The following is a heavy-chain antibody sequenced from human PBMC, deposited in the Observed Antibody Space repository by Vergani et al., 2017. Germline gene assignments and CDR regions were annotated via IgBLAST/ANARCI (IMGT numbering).Heavy chain of an antibody. CDR3: ARVFSSGWPYYYYYGMDV. D-gene: IGHD6-19*01. Sequence: EVQLVESGGGLVKPGGSLRLSCAASGFTFSSYSMNWVRQAPGKGLEWVSSISSSSSYIYYADSVKGRFTISRDNAKNSLYLQMNSLRAEDTAVYYCARVFSSGWPYYYYYGMDVWGQGTTVTVSS. J-gene: IGHJ6*02. V-gene: IGHV3-21*01. CDR1: GFTFSSYS. CDR2: ISSSSSYI.